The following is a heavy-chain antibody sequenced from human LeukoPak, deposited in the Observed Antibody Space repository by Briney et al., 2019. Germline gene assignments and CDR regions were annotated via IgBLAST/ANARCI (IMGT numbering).Heavy chain of an antibody. J-gene: IGHJ4*02. CDR2: ISGSGANT. Sequence: GGSLRLSCAASGFTFSTYAMSWVRQAPGKGLEWVSTISGSGANTYYADSVKGRFTISRDNSKNTVYLQMNSLRAEDTAVYYCAKTTAGYSSGRYPGWPVDYWGQGTLVTVSS. V-gene: IGHV3-23*01. CDR1: GFTFSTYA. D-gene: IGHD6-19*01. CDR3: AKTTAGYSSGRYPGWPVDY.